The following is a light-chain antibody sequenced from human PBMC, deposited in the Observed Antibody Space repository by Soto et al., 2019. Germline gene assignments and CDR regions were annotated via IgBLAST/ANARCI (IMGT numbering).Light chain of an antibody. Sequence: EIVLTQSPGTLSLSPGERATLSFRGSQSVSNNYLAWYQQKPGQAPRLLIHGASTRATGIPDRFSGSGSGTDFTLTITRLEPEDFAVYSCQQYGSSPRTFGQGTKVDIK. CDR1: QSVSNNY. V-gene: IGKV3-20*01. J-gene: IGKJ1*01. CDR3: QQYGSSPRT. CDR2: GAS.